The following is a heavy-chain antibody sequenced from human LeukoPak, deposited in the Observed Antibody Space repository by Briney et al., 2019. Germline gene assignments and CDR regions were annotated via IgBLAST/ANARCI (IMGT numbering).Heavy chain of an antibody. D-gene: IGHD3/OR15-3a*01. V-gene: IGHV3-33*01. Sequence: GGSLRLSCAASGFTFSSYGMHWVRQAPGKGLEWVAVIWYDGSNKYYADSVKGRFTISRDNSKNTLYLQMNSLRAEDTAVYYCARDPQLGIFGLEYYFDYWGQGTLVTVSS. CDR1: GFTFSSYG. J-gene: IGHJ4*02. CDR2: IWYDGSNK. CDR3: ARDPQLGIFGLEYYFDY.